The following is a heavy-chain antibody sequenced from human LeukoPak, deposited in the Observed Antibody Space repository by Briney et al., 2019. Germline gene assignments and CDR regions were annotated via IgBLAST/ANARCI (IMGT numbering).Heavy chain of an antibody. CDR2: IYYSGST. Sequence: SETLSLTCTVSGVSISSGDYYWSWIRQPPGKGLEWIGYIYYSGSTYYNPSLKSRVTISVDTSKNQFSLKLSSVTAADTAVYYCAREAAAGAAIDYWGQGTLVTVSS. D-gene: IGHD6-13*01. CDR3: AREAAAGAAIDY. V-gene: IGHV4-30-4*01. J-gene: IGHJ4*02. CDR1: GVSISSGDYY.